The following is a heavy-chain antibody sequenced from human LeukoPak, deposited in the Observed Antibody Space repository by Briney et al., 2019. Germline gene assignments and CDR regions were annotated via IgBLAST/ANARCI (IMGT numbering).Heavy chain of an antibody. CDR2: ISANGRST. J-gene: IGHJ4*02. V-gene: IGHV3-43*02. Sequence: PGGSLGLSCAASGFTFDDYAMHWVRQAPGKGLEWVSLISANGRSTYYADSMKGRFTISRDNSKDSLYLQLSSLRTEDTALYYCAKDLEVRGVWYFDHWGQGSLVIVSS. CDR3: AKDLEVRGVWYFDH. D-gene: IGHD3-10*01. CDR1: GFTFDDYA.